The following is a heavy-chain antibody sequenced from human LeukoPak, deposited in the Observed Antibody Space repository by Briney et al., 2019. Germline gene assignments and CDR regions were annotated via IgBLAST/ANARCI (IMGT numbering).Heavy chain of an antibody. J-gene: IGHJ6*02. CDR2: ICAYNGNT. V-gene: IGHV1-18*01. CDR3: ARGCSITAYYYYYYGMDV. Sequence: ASVKVSCKASGYTFTGYGISWVRQAPGPGLEWMGWICAYNGNTNYAQKLQGRVTMTTDTSTSTADMELRSLRSDDTAVYYCARGCSITAYYYYYYGMDVWGQGTTVTVSS. D-gene: IGHD5-12*01. CDR1: GYTFTGYG.